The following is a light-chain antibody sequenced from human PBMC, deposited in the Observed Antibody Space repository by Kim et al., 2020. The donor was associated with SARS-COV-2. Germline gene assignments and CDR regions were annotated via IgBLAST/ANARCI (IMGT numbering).Light chain of an antibody. CDR2: AAS. V-gene: IGKV1-39*01. J-gene: IGKJ5*01. CDR1: ENIKNY. CDR3: QQSSDTPPIT. Sequence: SVRDRVTITCRASENIKNYLNWYQHKPGNARQLLIYAASNLQTGVPSRFSGSGSGTDFTLSISSLQPEDFATYYCQQSSDTPPITFGQGTRLEIK.